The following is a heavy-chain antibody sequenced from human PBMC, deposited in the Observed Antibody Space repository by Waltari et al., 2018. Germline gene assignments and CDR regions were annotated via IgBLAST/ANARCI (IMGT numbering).Heavy chain of an antibody. CDR1: GFTFSSYW. D-gene: IGHD6-19*01. J-gene: IGHJ3*02. CDR3: AREGLGSDAFDI. V-gene: IGHV3-7*01. CDR2: IKQDGSEK. Sequence: EVQLVECGGGWVQPGGSLRLSRAASGFTFSSYWISRVRQAPGKGLEWVANIKQDGSEKYYVDSVKGRFTISRDNAKNSLYLQMNSLRAEDTAVYYCAREGLGSDAFDIWGQGTMVTVSS.